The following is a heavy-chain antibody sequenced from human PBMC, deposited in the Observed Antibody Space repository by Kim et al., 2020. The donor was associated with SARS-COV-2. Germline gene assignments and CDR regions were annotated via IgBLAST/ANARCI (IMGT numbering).Heavy chain of an antibody. CDR3: AREGALLLYYYYYMDV. CDR1: GGSFSGYY. CDR2: INHSGSA. J-gene: IGHJ6*03. Sequence: SETLSLTYAVYGGSFSGYYWSWIRQPPGKGLEWIGEINHSGSANYNPSLKSRVTISVDTSKNQFSLKLSSVTAADTAVYYCAREGALLLYYYYYMDVWGKGTTVTVSS. D-gene: IGHD3-10*01. V-gene: IGHV4-34*01.